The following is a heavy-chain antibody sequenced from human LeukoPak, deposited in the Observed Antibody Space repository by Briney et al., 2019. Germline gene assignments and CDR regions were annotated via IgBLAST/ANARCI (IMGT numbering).Heavy chain of an antibody. D-gene: IGHD6-19*01. CDR3: AGGSGWVTDS. J-gene: IGHJ4*02. CDR1: GFSFSDYW. CDR2: IKQDGSEK. V-gene: IGHV3-7*01. Sequence: PGGSLRLSRAASGFSFSDYWMNWVRQAPGKGLAWVANIKQDGSEKYYVDSVKGRFTISRDNAKNSLYLQMNSLRAEDTAVYFCAGGSGWVTDSWGQGTLVTVSA.